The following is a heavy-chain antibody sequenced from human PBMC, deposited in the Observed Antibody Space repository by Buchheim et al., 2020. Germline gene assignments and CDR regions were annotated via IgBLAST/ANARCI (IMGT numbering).Heavy chain of an antibody. Sequence: EVQLVESGGGLVQPGGSLRLSCAASGFTFSDHSMDWVRQAPGKGLEWAGRTRNKANSYTTEYAASLKGRFTISRDDSKNSLYLQMNSLKTEDTAVYYCARETRWLVRYYYYGMDVWGQGTT. CDR2: TRNKANSYTT. D-gene: IGHD6-19*01. CDR1: GFTFSDHS. J-gene: IGHJ6*02. V-gene: IGHV3-72*01. CDR3: ARETRWLVRYYYYGMDV.